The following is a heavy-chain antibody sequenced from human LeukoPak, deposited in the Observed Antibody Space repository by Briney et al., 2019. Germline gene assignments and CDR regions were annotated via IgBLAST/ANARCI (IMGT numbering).Heavy chain of an antibody. Sequence: PSETLSLTCTVSGGSISRYYWSWIRQPPGKGLEWIGYIHYSGSTNYNPSLKSRVTISVDTTKNQFSLKLNSVTAADTAVYYCAKGSGNVWLDYWGQGTLVTVSS. CDR1: GGSISRYY. D-gene: IGHD3-10*01. J-gene: IGHJ4*02. CDR3: AKGSGNVWLDY. CDR2: IHYSGST. V-gene: IGHV4-59*01.